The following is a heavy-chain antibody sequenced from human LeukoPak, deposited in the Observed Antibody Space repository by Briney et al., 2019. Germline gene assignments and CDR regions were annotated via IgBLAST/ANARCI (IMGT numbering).Heavy chain of an antibody. CDR3: AGHSSGWHLDF. Sequence: SETLSLTCSVSRGSINGYYWSWIRQPPGKGLEWIWWINYSGATYFNPSLRRRALMSIDTSMKQLSHRLYSVIAADAAIFYCAGHSSGWHLDFGGRGTLVTVSS. J-gene: IGHJ4*02. CDR1: RGSINGYY. V-gene: IGHV4-59*03. CDR2: INYSGAT. D-gene: IGHD6-19*01.